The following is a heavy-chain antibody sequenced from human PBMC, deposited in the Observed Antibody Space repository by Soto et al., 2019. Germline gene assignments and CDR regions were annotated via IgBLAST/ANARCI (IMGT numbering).Heavy chain of an antibody. Sequence: QLQLQESGPGLVKPSETLSLTCTVSGGSISSSSYYWGWIRQPPGKGLEWIGSIYYSGSTYYNPSLKRRVTISVDTSKNQSSLKLSSVTAADTAVYYCARHEAIFGAVNPGWFDPWGQGTLVTVSS. CDR3: ARHEAIFGAVNPGWFDP. D-gene: IGHD3-3*01. CDR2: IYYSGST. J-gene: IGHJ5*02. CDR1: GGSISSSSYY. V-gene: IGHV4-39*01.